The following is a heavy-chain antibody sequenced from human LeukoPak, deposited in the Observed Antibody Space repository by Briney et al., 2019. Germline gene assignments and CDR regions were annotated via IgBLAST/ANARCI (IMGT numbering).Heavy chain of an antibody. J-gene: IGHJ5*02. D-gene: IGHD1-1*01. CDR1: SGSFIGYC. V-gene: IGHV4-34*01. Sequence: SETLSLSCAVYSGSFIGYCWSWSRQPPGKGLEWIGEINHSGSTNYNPSLKSRVTISVDTSSNQFSLRLSSVTAADTAVYYCARNQTGYFTPWGRGTLVTVSS. CDR3: ARNQTGYFTP. CDR2: INHSGST.